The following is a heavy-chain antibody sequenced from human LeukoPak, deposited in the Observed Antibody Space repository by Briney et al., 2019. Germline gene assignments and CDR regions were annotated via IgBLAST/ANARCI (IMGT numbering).Heavy chain of an antibody. CDR1: GYTFTIYD. D-gene: IGHD3-10*01. J-gene: IGHJ4*02. CDR2: MNPNSGNT. Sequence: AASVTVSFKGSGYTFTIYDINWVGQAPGEGVEWMGWMNPNSGNTGYAQKFQCRVTMTRNTSISTAYMELSSLRSEDTAVYYCASSYGSGSYYIDYWGQGTLVTVSS. V-gene: IGHV1-8*01. CDR3: ASSYGSGSYYIDY.